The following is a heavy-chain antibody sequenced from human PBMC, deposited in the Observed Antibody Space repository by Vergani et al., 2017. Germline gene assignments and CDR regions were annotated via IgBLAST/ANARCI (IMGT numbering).Heavy chain of an antibody. Sequence: EVQLVQSGAEVKKPGESLKISCKVSVYSFTSYCIGWVRQMPGKGLEWMGIIYPCDSDIRYIPSFQGQVTISADKSISTAYLQWSSLKASDTAMYYCARLSGWEIPDAFDIWGQGTMVTGSS. J-gene: IGHJ3*02. CDR1: VYSFTSYC. V-gene: IGHV5-51*01. CDR3: ARLSGWEIPDAFDI. D-gene: IGHD1-26*01. CDR2: IYPCDSDI.